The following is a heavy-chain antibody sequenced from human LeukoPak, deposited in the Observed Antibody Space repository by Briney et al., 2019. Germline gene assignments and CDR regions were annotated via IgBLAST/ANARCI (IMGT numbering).Heavy chain of an antibody. Sequence: GGCLRVSCAAPGFTFSSYWMSWGGQDPGKGLEWVANIKQDGSEKYYVDSVKGRFTISRDNAKNSLYLQMNSLRAEDTAVYYCARPSFRTFDYWGQGTLVTVSS. V-gene: IGHV3-7*01. D-gene: IGHD1-7*01. J-gene: IGHJ4*02. CDR3: ARPSFRTFDY. CDR1: GFTFSSYW. CDR2: IKQDGSEK.